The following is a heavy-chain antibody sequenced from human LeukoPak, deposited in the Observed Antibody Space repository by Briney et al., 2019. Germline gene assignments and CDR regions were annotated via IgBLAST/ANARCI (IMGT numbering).Heavy chain of an antibody. D-gene: IGHD3-3*01. CDR2: IYPGDSDT. Sequence: GESLKISCKGSGYSFTSYWIGWVRLMPGKGLECMGIIYPGDSDTRYSPSFQGQVTISADKSISTAYLQWSSLKASDTAMYYCARHLTYDFWSCYSYWGQGTLVTVSS. J-gene: IGHJ4*02. CDR3: ARHLTYDFWSCYSY. V-gene: IGHV5-51*01. CDR1: GYSFTSYW.